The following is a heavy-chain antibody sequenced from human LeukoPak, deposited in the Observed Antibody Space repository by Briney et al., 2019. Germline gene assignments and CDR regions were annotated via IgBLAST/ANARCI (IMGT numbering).Heavy chain of an antibody. D-gene: IGHD3-22*01. CDR1: GFTFSSYG. V-gene: IGHV3-30*18. Sequence: PGGSLRLSCAASGFTFSSYGMHWVRQAPGKGVEWVAVLSFDGSNERYADSVKGRFTISRDNSKNTLYLEMNSLRAEDTAVYCCAKPLAYYDSSSYACFDYWGQGTLVTVSS. J-gene: IGHJ4*02. CDR3: AKPLAYYDSSSYACFDY. CDR2: LSFDGSNE.